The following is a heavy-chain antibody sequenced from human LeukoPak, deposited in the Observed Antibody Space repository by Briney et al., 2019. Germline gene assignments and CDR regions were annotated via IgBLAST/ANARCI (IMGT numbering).Heavy chain of an antibody. D-gene: IGHD2-8*01. Sequence: LSLTCTVSGGSISSYYWSWIRQAPGKGLEWVSYISSSSSYTSYADSVKGRFTISRDNAKNSLYLQMYSLRAEDTAVYYCARDLNGPNDYWGQGTLVTVSS. CDR3: ARDLNGPNDY. V-gene: IGHV3-11*05. J-gene: IGHJ4*02. CDR1: GGSISSYY. CDR2: ISSSSSYT.